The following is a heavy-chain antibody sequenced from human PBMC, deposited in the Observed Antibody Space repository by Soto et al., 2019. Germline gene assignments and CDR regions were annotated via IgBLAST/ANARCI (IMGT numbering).Heavy chain of an antibody. D-gene: IGHD2-15*01. CDR2: IYYSGST. V-gene: IGHV4-59*01. CDR1: GGSISSYY. CDR3: ARDGGYCSGGSCPQYYYYGMDV. Sequence: PSETLSLTCTVSGGSISSYYWSWIRQPPGKGLEWIGYIYYSGSTNYNPSLKSRVTISVDTSKNQFSLKLSSVTAADTAVYYCARDGGYCSGGSCPQYYYYGMDVWGQGTTVTVSS. J-gene: IGHJ6*02.